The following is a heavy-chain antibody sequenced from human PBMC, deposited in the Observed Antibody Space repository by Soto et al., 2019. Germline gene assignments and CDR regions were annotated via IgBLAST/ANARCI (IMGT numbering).Heavy chain of an antibody. CDR2: IIPIFCTA. D-gene: IGHD1-26*01. CDR1: GGTFSSYS. Sequence: QVQLVQSGAEVKKPGSSVKVSCKASGGTFSSYSINWVRQAPGQGLEWMGEIIPIFCTANYAQKFQGSVTITADESTSTAYMELSSLRSEDTAVYYCARDGGRHSGGIDYWGQGPLVTVSS. J-gene: IGHJ4*02. CDR3: ARDGGRHSGGIDY. V-gene: IGHV1-69*01.